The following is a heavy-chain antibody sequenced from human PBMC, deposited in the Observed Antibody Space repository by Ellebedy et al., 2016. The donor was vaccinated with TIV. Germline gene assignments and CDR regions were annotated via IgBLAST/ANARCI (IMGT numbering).Heavy chain of an antibody. Sequence: GGSLRLSCAASGFTVGSSCMSWVRQAPGKGLEWVSIIYSDGNTNYTDSVMGRFIISRDNPKNTLFLQMNSLRAEDTAVYYCARDHGWGGDVGDNWFAPWGQGTLVTVSS. CDR3: ARDHGWGGDVGDNWFAP. J-gene: IGHJ5*02. CDR1: GFTVGSSC. V-gene: IGHV3-66*01. D-gene: IGHD3-16*01. CDR2: IYSDGNT.